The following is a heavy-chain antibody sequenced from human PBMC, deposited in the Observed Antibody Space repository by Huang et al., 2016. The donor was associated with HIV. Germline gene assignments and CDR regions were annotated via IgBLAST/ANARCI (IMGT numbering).Heavy chain of an antibody. D-gene: IGHD6-19*01. Sequence: EVQLVESGGGLVKPGRSLRLSCTGARFTFGDYAMNWFRQARGKGLEWVGIIRSKAYGGTTDYAASVKGRFTISRDDSRGIAYLQMNSLKTEDTAVYYCASAQYTSGWTGDYFDYWGQGTLVTVSS. CDR3: ASAQYTSGWTGDYFDY. V-gene: IGHV3-49*05. CDR2: IRSKAYGGTT. CDR1: RFTFGDYA. J-gene: IGHJ4*02.